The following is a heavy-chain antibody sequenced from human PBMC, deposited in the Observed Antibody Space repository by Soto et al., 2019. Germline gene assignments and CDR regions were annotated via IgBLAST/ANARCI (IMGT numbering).Heavy chain of an antibody. CDR2: IRSKANNYAT. CDR3: TNPQVYYGMDV. V-gene: IGHV3-73*02. Sequence: EVQLVESGGGLVQPGGSLKLSCAASGFTFSGSAVHWVRQASGKGLGWVGRIRSKANNYATAYAGSVQGRFTIFRDDLKNTAYLQMNSLKTEDTAVYYCTNPQVYYGMDVWGQGTTVTVSS. CDR1: GFTFSGSA. J-gene: IGHJ6*02.